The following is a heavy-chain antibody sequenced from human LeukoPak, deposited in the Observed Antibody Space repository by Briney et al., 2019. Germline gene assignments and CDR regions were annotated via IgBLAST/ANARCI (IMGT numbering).Heavy chain of an antibody. CDR1: GGSISSGGSS. CDR2: IYHSGST. Sequence: SETLSLTCAVSGGSISSGGSSWSWVRQPPGTGLEWLGYIYHSGSTYYNPSLKSRVTISVDRSKNQFSLKLSSVTAADTAVYYCAREGTTVVTTVYFDYWGQRTLVTVSS. V-gene: IGHV4-30-2*01. J-gene: IGHJ4*02. D-gene: IGHD4-23*01. CDR3: AREGTTVVTTVYFDY.